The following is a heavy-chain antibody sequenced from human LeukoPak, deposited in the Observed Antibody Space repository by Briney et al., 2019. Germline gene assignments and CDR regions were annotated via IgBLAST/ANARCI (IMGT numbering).Heavy chain of an antibody. J-gene: IGHJ4*02. CDR1: GGSISSGGYS. D-gene: IGHD1-1*01. V-gene: IGHV4-30-2*01. CDR2: IYHSGST. Sequence: TSETLSLTCAVSGGSISSGGYSWSWIRQPPGKGLAWIGYIYHSGSTYYNPSLKSRVTISVDRSKNQFSLKLSSVTAADTAVYYCARSGPLSTFDYWGQGTLVTVSS. CDR3: ARSGPLSTFDY.